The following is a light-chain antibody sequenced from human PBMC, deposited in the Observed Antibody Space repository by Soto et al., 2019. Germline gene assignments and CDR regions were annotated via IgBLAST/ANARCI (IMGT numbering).Light chain of an antibody. CDR2: STR. CDR1: TGAVTSGHY. V-gene: IGLV7-43*01. CDR3: LLYDGGTHV. J-gene: IGLJ1*01. Sequence: QAVVTQEPSLTVSPGGTVTLTCASSTGAVTSGHYANWFQQKPGQAPRPLIYSTRNRHSWTPARFLGSLLGGRAALTLTGVQPEDEAEYYCLLYDGGTHVFGTGTKVTVL.